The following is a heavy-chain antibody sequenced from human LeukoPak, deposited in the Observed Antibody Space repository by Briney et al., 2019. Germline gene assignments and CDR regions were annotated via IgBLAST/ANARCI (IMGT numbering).Heavy chain of an antibody. CDR1: GGTFSSYA. CDR2: TMPILGIA. D-gene: IGHD3-10*01. CDR3: AREASFITMVRGAPQDNWFDP. V-gene: IGHV1-69*04. Sequence: SVKVSCKASGGTFSSYAISWVRQAPGQGLEWMGRTMPILGIANYAQKFQGRVTITADKSTSTAYMELSSLRSEDTAVYYCAREASFITMVRGAPQDNWFDPWGQGTLVTVSS. J-gene: IGHJ5*02.